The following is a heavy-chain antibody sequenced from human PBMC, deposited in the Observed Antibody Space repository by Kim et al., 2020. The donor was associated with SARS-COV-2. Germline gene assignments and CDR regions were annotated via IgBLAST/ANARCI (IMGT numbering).Heavy chain of an antibody. CDR1: GFTFSSYA. Sequence: GGSLRLSCAASGFTFSSYAMHWVRQAPGKGLEWVAVISYDGSNKYYADSVKGRFTISRDNSKNTLYLQMNSLRAEDTAVYYCARIQTRGNSDVFDIWGQGTMVTVSS. J-gene: IGHJ3*02. V-gene: IGHV3-30-3*01. D-gene: IGHD2-21*02. CDR3: ARIQTRGNSDVFDI. CDR2: ISYDGSNK.